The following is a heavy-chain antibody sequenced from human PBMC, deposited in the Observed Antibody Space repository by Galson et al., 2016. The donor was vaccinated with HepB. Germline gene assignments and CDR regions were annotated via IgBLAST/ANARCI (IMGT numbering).Heavy chain of an antibody. CDR3: ACTGQNNYYGMDV. Sequence: QSGAEVTKPGESLKISCKGSGYRFTSYWNGWVRQMPGKGLEWMGIIYPGDSDIKYSPSFQGQVTLSADKSIRTAYLQWSSLKASDTAMYYLACTGQNNYYGMDVWGQGTTVTVSS. CDR2: IYPGDSDI. D-gene: IGHD1/OR15-1a*01. J-gene: IGHJ6*02. CDR1: GYRFTSYW. V-gene: IGHV5-51*03.